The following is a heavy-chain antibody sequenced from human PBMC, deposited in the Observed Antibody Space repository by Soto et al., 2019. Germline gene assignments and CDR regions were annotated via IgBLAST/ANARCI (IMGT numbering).Heavy chain of an antibody. CDR3: ARACDYIWGSYRYKFYYYMDV. J-gene: IGHJ6*03. CDR2: ISSSSSTI. V-gene: IGHV3-48*01. D-gene: IGHD3-16*02. Sequence: GGSLRLSCAASGFTFSSYSMNWVRQAPGKGLEWVSYISSSSSTIYYADSVKGRFTISRDNAKNSLYLQMNSLRAEDTAVYYCARACDYIWGSYRYKFYYYMDVWGKGTTVTVSS. CDR1: GFTFSSYS.